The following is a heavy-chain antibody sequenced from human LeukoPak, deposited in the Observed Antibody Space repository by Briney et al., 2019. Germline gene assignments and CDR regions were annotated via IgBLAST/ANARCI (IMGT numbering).Heavy chain of an antibody. CDR2: ISGDGSDT. D-gene: IGHD5-12*01. CDR3: AKEEVATSFDY. CDR1: GFTFSSFA. J-gene: IGHJ4*02. V-gene: IGHV3-23*01. Sequence: PGGSLRLSCAASGFTFSSFAMNWVRQAPGKGLEWVSGISGDGSDTYYADSVKGRFTISRDNSKNTLYLQMNSLRAEDTAVYYCAKEEVATSFDYWGQGTLVTVSS.